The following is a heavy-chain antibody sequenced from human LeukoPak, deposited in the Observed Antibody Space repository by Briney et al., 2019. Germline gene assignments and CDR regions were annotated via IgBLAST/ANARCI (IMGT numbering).Heavy chain of an antibody. Sequence: GGSLRLSCAASGFTVSSNYMSWVRQAPGKGLEWVSVIYSGGSTYYADSVKGRFTISRDNSKNTLYLQMNSLRAEDTAVYYCASTPRLVHFDYWGQGTLVTVSS. V-gene: IGHV3-53*01. CDR3: ASTPRLVHFDY. CDR2: IYSGGST. J-gene: IGHJ4*02. CDR1: GFTVSSNY. D-gene: IGHD6-6*01.